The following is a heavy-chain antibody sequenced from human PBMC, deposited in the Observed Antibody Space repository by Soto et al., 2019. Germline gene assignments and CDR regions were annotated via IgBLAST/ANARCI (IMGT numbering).Heavy chain of an antibody. V-gene: IGHV1-69*02. CDR2: IIPMLGIA. CDR1: GGTFSTYS. D-gene: IGHD2-21*01. CDR3: TIGSWSGEVCDI. J-gene: IGHJ3*02. Sequence: QVQLVQSGAEVKKPGSAVKVSCKDSGGTFSTYSMFWVRQAPGQGLEWMGRIIPMLGIANYAQKFQGRVTITADKSTGTAYMELSSLRSEDTALYYCTIGSWSGEVCDIWGQGTIVTFSS.